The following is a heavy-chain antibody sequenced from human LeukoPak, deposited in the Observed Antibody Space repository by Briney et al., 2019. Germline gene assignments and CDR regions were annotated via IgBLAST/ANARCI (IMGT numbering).Heavy chain of an antibody. CDR2: INHGGST. CDR1: GGSFSGYY. D-gene: IGHD3-3*01. J-gene: IGHJ4*02. CDR3: ARGRYTIFGVASDFDH. Sequence: PSETLSLTCAVYGGSFSGYYWGWIRQPPGRGLEWIGDINHGGSTNYNPSLKSRLTISVDTSKNQFSLKLNSVTAADTAVYYCARGRYTIFGVASDFDHWGQGTLVTVSS. V-gene: IGHV4-34*01.